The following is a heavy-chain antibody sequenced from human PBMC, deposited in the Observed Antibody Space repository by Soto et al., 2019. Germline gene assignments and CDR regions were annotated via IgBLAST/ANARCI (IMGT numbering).Heavy chain of an antibody. CDR2: ISGSGGST. D-gene: IGHD2-15*01. Sequence: GGSLRLSCAASGFTFSSYAMSWVRDAPGKGLEWVSAISGSGGSTYYADSVKGRFTISRDNSKNTLYLQMNSLRAEDTAVYYCAKATWSPIVVVVAATPGYFDYWGQGTLVTVSS. V-gene: IGHV3-23*01. CDR3: AKATWSPIVVVVAATPGYFDY. J-gene: IGHJ4*02. CDR1: GFTFSSYA.